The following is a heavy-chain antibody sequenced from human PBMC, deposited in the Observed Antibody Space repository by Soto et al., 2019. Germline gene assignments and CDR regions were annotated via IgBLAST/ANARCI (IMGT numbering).Heavy chain of an antibody. Sequence: EVQLVESGGDLVQPGRSLRLAGTASGFKFDEYAMHWVRQAPGKGLEWVSGISWKSGSMNYADSVKGRFTISRDNAKNSLYLQMNSLRSEDTALYYCAKDIYDILTVCSRGDGLDLWGHGTMVTVSS. CDR3: AKDIYDILTVCSRGDGLDL. CDR2: ISWKSGSM. D-gene: IGHD3-9*01. CDR1: GFKFDEYA. J-gene: IGHJ3*01. V-gene: IGHV3-9*01.